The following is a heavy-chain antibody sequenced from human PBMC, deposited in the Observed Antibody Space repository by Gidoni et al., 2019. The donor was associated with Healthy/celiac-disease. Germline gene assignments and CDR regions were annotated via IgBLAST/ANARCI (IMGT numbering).Heavy chain of an antibody. CDR2: ISWNSGSI. D-gene: IGHD6-19*01. Sequence: EVQLVESGGGLVQPGRSLRLSCAASGVPFDDYAMHWVRQAPGKGLEWVSGISWNSGSIGYADSVKGRFTISRDNAKNSLYLQMNSLRAEDTALYYCAKASGWYGHFQHWGQGTLVTVSS. J-gene: IGHJ1*01. CDR1: GVPFDDYA. V-gene: IGHV3-9*01. CDR3: AKASGWYGHFQH.